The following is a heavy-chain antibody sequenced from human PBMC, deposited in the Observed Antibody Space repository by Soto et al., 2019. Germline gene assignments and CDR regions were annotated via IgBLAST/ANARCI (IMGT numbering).Heavy chain of an antibody. V-gene: IGHV3-23*01. D-gene: IGHD6-13*01. CDR1: GFSFSSYG. J-gene: IGHJ4*02. Sequence: EVQLLESGGGLVQPGGSLRLPCEASGFSFSSYGMAWVRQTPGKGLEWVSDISDSGDSRHYADSVKGRFTISRDNSKNTLYLQMNSLRAEDTAVYYCAKKRGSSWGAFDYWGQGTLVTVSS. CDR2: ISDSGDSR. CDR3: AKKRGSSWGAFDY.